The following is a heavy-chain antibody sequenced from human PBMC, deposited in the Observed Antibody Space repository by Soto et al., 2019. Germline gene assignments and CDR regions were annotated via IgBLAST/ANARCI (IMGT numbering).Heavy chain of an antibody. J-gene: IGHJ6*02. D-gene: IGHD3-22*01. V-gene: IGHV1-3*01. CDR3: ARDQWYYDSSGYPYYYYGMDV. Sequence: QVQLVQSGAEVKKPGASVKVSCKASGYTFTSYAMHWVRQAPGQRLEWMGWINAGNGNTKYSQKFQGRVTITRDTSASTAYMELSSLRSEDTAVYYCARDQWYYDSSGYPYYYYGMDVWGQGTKVTVSS. CDR1: GYTFTSYA. CDR2: INAGNGNT.